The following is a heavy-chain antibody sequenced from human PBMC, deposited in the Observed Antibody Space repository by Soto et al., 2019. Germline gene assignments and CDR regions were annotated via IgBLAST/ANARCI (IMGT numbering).Heavy chain of an antibody. CDR3: ASDRSSGWDQGYGMDV. CDR2: IYYSGST. V-gene: IGHV4-59*01. J-gene: IGHJ6*02. Sequence: KTSETLSLTCTVSGGSISTYYWSWIRQPPGKELEWIGYIYYSGSTSYNPSLKSRVTISVDTSKNQFSLKLRSVTAADTAVYYCASDRSSGWDQGYGMDVWGQGTTVTVSS. D-gene: IGHD6-19*01. CDR1: GGSISTYY.